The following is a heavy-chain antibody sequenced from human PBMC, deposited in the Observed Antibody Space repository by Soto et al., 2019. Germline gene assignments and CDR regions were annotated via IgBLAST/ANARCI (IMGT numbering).Heavy chain of an antibody. CDR3: VTNYIQLYF. CDR2: VGGDGGRR. CDR1: GFIFSSFA. V-gene: IGHV3-23*01. Sequence: EVHLLESGGGLVQPGGSLSPSCAASGFIFSSFAMTWVRQAPGKGLEGVSAFVGGDGGRRFTKNYADSVKGPFTISKDNSKSMLYLKLNSLRAEDTAVYYCVTNYIQLYFGGKGTLATVSS. D-gene: IGHD5-18*01. J-gene: IGHJ4*02.